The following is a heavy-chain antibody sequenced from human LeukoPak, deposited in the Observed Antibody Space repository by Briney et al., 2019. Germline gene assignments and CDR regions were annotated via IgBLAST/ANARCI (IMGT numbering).Heavy chain of an antibody. CDR2: IYYSGST. CDR3: AREGYYYDSSGYQNWFDP. V-gene: IGHV4-31*03. D-gene: IGHD3-22*01. J-gene: IGHJ5*02. Sequence: PSETLSLTCTVSGGSISRGGYYWSWIRQHPGKGLEWIGYIYYSGSTYYNPSLKSRVTISVDTSKNQFSLKLSSVTAADTAVYYCAREGYYYDSSGYQNWFDPWGQGTLVTVSS. CDR1: GGSISRGGYY.